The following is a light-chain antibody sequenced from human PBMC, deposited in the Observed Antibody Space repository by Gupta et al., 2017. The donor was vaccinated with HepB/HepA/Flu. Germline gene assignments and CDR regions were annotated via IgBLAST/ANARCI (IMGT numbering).Light chain of an antibody. V-gene: IGKV3-15*01. CDR3: QQYNNWPPLT. J-gene: IGKJ4*01. CDR1: QSVSSN. CDR2: GAS. Sequence: EIVMTQSPATLSVSPGERATLSCRASQSVSSNLAWYQQKPVQAPRLLIYGASTRATGIPARFSGSGYGIEFTLTISRRQSEDFAVYYCQQYNNWPPLTFGGGTKLEIQ.